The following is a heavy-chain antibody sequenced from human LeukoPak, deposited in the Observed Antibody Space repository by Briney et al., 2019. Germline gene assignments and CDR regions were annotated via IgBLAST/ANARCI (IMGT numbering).Heavy chain of an antibody. D-gene: IGHD6-19*01. J-gene: IGHJ4*02. V-gene: IGHV1-2*02. CDR1: GYTFTGYY. CDR2: INPNSGGT. Sequence: GASVKVSCKASGYTFTGYYMHWVRRAPGQGLEWMGWINPNSGGTNYAQKFQGRVTMTRDTSISTAYMELSRLRSDDTAVYYCARDTQRQWLVLGYWGQGTLVTVSS. CDR3: ARDTQRQWLVLGY.